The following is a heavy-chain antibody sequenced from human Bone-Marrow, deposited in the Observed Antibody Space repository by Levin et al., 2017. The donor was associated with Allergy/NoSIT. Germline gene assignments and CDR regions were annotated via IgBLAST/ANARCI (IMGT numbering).Heavy chain of an antibody. D-gene: IGHD3-22*01. J-gene: IGHJ4*02. CDR3: ARDVKTTYYYDSSGYSRGGYFDY. CDR1: GFTFSSYA. CDR2: ISYDGSNK. V-gene: IGHV3-30-3*01. Sequence: SCAASGFTFSSYAMHWVRQAPGKGLEWVAVISYDGSNKYYADSVKGRFTISRDNSKNTLYLQMNSLRAEDTAVYYCARDVKTTYYYDSSGYSRGGYFDYWGQGTLVTVSS.